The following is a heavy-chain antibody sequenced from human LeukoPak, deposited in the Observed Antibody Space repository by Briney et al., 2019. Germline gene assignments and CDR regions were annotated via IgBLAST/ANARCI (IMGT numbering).Heavy chain of an antibody. D-gene: IGHD6-19*01. CDR1: GLTPRRYG. V-gene: IGHV3-33*01. Sequence: GVSLRLSCVASGLTPRRYGMHWVRQAPGKGLGWVAVIWYDGTNKYYADSVKGRFTISRDNSKNTLYLQMNSLRAEDTAVYYCARKSSDWSYFDYWGQGTLVTVSS. CDR3: ARKSSDWSYFDY. CDR2: IWYDGTNK. J-gene: IGHJ4*02.